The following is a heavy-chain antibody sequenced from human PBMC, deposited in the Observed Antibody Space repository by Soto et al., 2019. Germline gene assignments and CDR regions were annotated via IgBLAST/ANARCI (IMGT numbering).Heavy chain of an antibody. V-gene: IGHV1-8*01. J-gene: IGHJ4*02. CDR2: MNPNSGNT. D-gene: IGHD4-4*01. CDR1: GYTFTSYD. CDR3: ATYTVTRYYFDY. Sequence: GASVKVSCKASGYTFTSYDINWVRQATGQGLEWMGWMNPNSGNTGYAQKFQGRVTITADKSTSTAYMELSSLRSEDTAVYYCATYTVTRYYFDYWGQGTLVTVSS.